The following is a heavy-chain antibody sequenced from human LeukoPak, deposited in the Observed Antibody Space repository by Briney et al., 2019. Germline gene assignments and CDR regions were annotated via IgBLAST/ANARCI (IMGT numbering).Heavy chain of an antibody. D-gene: IGHD3-3*01. CDR3: ARDKEAAVDFWSGYYPL. CDR1: GFTFSSYW. V-gene: IGHV3-7*01. CDR2: IKRDGSEK. J-gene: IGHJ4*02. Sequence: PGGSLRLSCAASGFTFSSYWMGWVHQAPGKGLEWVANIKRDGSEKYYGDSVKGRFTVSRDNAKNSLYLQMNSLRAEDTAVYYCARDKEAAVDFWSGYYPLWGQGTLVTVSS.